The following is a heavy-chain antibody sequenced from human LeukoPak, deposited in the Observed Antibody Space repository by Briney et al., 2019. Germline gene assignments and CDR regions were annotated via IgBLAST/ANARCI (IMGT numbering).Heavy chain of an antibody. V-gene: IGHV3-30-3*01. J-gene: IGHJ6*02. CDR2: ISYDGSNK. D-gene: IGHD5-18*01. Sequence: GGSLRLSCAASGLTFSSYAMHWVRQAPGKGLEWVAVISYDGSNKYYADSVKGRFTISRDNSKNTLYLQMNSLRAEDTAVYYCARDKMERIQLWPTYDYYYYGMDVWGQGTTVTVSS. CDR1: GLTFSSYA. CDR3: ARDKMERIQLWPTYDYYYYGMDV.